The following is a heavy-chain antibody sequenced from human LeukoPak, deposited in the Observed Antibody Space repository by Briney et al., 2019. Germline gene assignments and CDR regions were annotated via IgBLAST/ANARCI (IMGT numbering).Heavy chain of an antibody. J-gene: IGHJ4*02. D-gene: IGHD1-26*01. CDR2: ISGSGGAT. CDR3: AIEQWELKY. Sequence: GESLKISCAASGFTFYNSGMGWVRQAPGKGLEWVSAISGSGGATYYADSVKGRFTVSRDDSKNTLYLQMNGLRAEDTAVYYCAIEQWELKYWGQGTLVTVSS. CDR1: GFTFYNSG. V-gene: IGHV3-23*01.